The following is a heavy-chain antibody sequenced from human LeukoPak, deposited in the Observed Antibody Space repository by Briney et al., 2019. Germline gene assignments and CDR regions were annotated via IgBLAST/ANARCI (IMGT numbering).Heavy chain of an antibody. Sequence: GGSLRLSCTASGFSFSNYEMNWVRQAPGKGLEWVSYISRSGSTIYYADSVKGRFTISRDNAKNSLYLQMNSLRAEDTAVYYCARDRYYYDSSGYGRDFDYWGQGTLVTVSS. D-gene: IGHD3-22*01. CDR2: ISRSGSTI. V-gene: IGHV3-48*03. CDR1: GFSFSNYE. J-gene: IGHJ4*02. CDR3: ARDRYYYDSSGYGRDFDY.